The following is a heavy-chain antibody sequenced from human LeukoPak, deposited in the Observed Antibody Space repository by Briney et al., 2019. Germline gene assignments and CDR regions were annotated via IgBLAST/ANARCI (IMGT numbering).Heavy chain of an antibody. V-gene: IGHV3-23*01. CDR2: ISGSGVGT. CDR1: GFTFSNYA. CDR3: AKATTHGYNAHNWFDP. Sequence: GGSLRLSCAASGFTFSNYAMSWVRQAPGKGLEWVSAISGSGVGTYYADSAKGRFTISRDNSKNTLYLQMNSLRAEDTAVYYCAKATTHGYNAHNWFDPWGQGTLVTVSS. J-gene: IGHJ5*02. D-gene: IGHD5-24*01.